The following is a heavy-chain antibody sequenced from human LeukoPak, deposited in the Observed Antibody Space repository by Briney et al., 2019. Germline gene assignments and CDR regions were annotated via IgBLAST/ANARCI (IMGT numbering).Heavy chain of an antibody. J-gene: IGHJ4*02. Sequence: GGSLRLSCAASGFTFCSYSMNWVRQAPGKGLEWVSSISSSSSYIYYADSVKGRFTISRDNAKNSLYLQMNSLRAEDTAVYYCARLPTSGYCSSTSCPPHYWGQGTLVTVSS. CDR2: ISSSSSYI. V-gene: IGHV3-21*01. CDR1: GFTFCSYS. CDR3: ARLPTSGYCSSTSCPPHY. D-gene: IGHD2-2*01.